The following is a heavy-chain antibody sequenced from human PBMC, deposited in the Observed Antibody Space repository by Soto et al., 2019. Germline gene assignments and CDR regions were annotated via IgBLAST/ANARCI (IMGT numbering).Heavy chain of an antibody. V-gene: IGHV4-39*01. CDR2: IYYSGST. CDR1: GGSISSSSYY. D-gene: IGHD4-17*01. Sequence: QLQLQESGPGLVKPSETLSLTCTVSGGSISSSSYYWGWIRQPPGKGLEWIGSIYYSGSTYYNPSLKSRVTISVDTSKNQLSLKLSSVTAADTAVYYCARPHGNYGDYALDYWGQGTLVTVSS. J-gene: IGHJ4*02. CDR3: ARPHGNYGDYALDY.